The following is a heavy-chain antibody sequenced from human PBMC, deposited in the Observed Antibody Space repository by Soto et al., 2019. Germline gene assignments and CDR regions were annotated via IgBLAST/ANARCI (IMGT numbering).Heavy chain of an antibody. CDR3: AKTNSGWYVFGDGVNPRFDY. V-gene: IGHV3-23*01. CDR2: ISGSGGST. J-gene: IGHJ4*02. Sequence: EVQLLESGGGLVQPGGSLRLSCAASGFTFSSYAMSWVRQAPGKGLEWVSAISGSGGSTYYADSVKGRFTISRDNSKNTLYLQMNSLRAEDTAVYYCAKTNSGWYVFGDGVNPRFDYWGQGTLVTVSS. D-gene: IGHD6-19*01. CDR1: GFTFSSYA.